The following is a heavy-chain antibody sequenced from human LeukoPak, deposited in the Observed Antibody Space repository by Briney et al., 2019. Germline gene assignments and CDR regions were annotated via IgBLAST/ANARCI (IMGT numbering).Heavy chain of an antibody. CDR3: ARAPRRGSPIGLDY. CDR2: INHSGST. J-gene: IGHJ4*02. Sequence: PSETLSLTCAVYGGSFSGYYWSWIRQPPGKGLEWIGEINHSGSTNYNPPLKSRVTISVDTSKNQFSLKLSSVTAADTAVYYCARAPRRGSPIGLDYWGQGTLVTVSS. V-gene: IGHV4-34*01. CDR1: GGSFSGYY. D-gene: IGHD1-26*01.